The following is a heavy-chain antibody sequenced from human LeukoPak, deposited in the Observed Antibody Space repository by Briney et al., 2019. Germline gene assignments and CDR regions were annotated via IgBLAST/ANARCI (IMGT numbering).Heavy chain of an antibody. D-gene: IGHD2-21*02. Sequence: PSETLSLTCSVSGGSISGSSYYWGWIRQPPGKGLEWIGNTYYRGSTYYNPSLNSRVIMSIDTSKNQFSLKVNSVTATDTAVYYCAKTVWSRLAAGLDSWGQGTLVTVSS. J-gene: IGHJ4*02. CDR2: TYYRGST. CDR1: GGSISGSSYY. CDR3: AKTVWSRLAAGLDS. V-gene: IGHV4-39*01.